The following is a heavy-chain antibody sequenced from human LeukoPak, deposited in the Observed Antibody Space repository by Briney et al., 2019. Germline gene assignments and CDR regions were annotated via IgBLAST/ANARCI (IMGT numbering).Heavy chain of an antibody. CDR1: GFTFNDFA. Sequence: GGSLRDSCAASGFTFNDFAMTWVRQAPGKGLEWVSTIADAITYYANSVKGRFIISRDNSKNMLYLQLHSLRADDTAMYYCARNLGRFDVEGHGKIIIVSA. CDR2: IADAIT. J-gene: IGHJ3*01. CDR3: ARNLGRFDV. D-gene: IGHD3-16*01. V-gene: IGHV3-23*01.